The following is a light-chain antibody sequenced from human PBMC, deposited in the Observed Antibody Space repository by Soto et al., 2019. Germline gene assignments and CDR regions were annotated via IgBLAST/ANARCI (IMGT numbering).Light chain of an antibody. Sequence: EIVLTQSPATLYLSPGERATLSCRARQRVSSYLAWYQQKPGQAPRLLIYDASNRATGIPARFSGSGSGTDFTLTISSLEPEDFAVYYCQQRSNWPRTFGQGTKVDIK. CDR2: DAS. CDR1: QRVSSY. CDR3: QQRSNWPRT. V-gene: IGKV3-11*01. J-gene: IGKJ1*01.